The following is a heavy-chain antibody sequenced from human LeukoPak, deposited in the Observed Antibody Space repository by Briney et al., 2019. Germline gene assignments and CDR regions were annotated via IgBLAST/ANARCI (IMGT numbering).Heavy chain of an antibody. J-gene: IGHJ3*02. CDR1: GYSFTGYY. D-gene: IGHD4-23*01. V-gene: IGHV1-2*06. CDR3: ARDAKAVVRPDRAFDI. CDR2: INPNSGGT. Sequence: ASVKVSCKASGYSFTGYYMHWVRQAPGQGLEWMGRINPNSGGTNYAQKFQGRVTMTTDTSTSTAYMELRSLRSDDTAVYYCARDAKAVVRPDRAFDIWGQGTMVTVSS.